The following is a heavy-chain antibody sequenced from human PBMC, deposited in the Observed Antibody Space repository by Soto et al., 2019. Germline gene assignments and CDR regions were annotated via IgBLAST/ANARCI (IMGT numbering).Heavy chain of an antibody. CDR2: INAGNGNT. Sequence: GASVKVSCKASGYTFTSYAMHWVRQAPGQRLEWMGWINAGNGNTKYSQKFQGRVTITRDTSASTAYMELSSLRSEDTAVYYCARSRTVVVAAMGKFDPWGQGTLVTVSS. CDR3: ARSRTVVVAAMGKFDP. V-gene: IGHV1-3*01. CDR1: GYTFTSYA. J-gene: IGHJ5*02. D-gene: IGHD2-15*01.